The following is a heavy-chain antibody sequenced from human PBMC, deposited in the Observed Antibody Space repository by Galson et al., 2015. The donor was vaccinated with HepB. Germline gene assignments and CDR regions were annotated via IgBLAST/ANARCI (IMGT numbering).Heavy chain of an antibody. CDR1: GYTFTRHA. CDR3: VREGVTGYPFDAFDI. D-gene: IGHD2-21*02. J-gene: IGHJ3*02. CDR2: INIGNGNT. Sequence: SVKVSCKASGYTFTRHAIHWVRQAPGQRLEWLGWINIGNGNTHYSQNLQGRVTITRDTSANIAYMALSSLRSEDTAVYYCVREGVTGYPFDAFDIWGQGTMVTVSS. V-gene: IGHV1-3*04.